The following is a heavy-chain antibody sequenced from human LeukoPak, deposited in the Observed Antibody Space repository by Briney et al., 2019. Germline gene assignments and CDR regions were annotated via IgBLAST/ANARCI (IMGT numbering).Heavy chain of an antibody. V-gene: IGHV4-34*09. CDR3: ARTRDGYSGDAFDI. J-gene: IGHJ3*02. CDR2: IYCSGSS. Sequence: KSSETLSLTCAVYGGSFSGYYWSWIRQPPGRGLEWIGYIYCSGSSYYNPSLKSRVTISVDTSKNQFSLKLSSVTAADTAVYYCARTRDGYSGDAFDIWGQGTMVTVSS. D-gene: IGHD5-24*01. CDR1: GGSFSGYY.